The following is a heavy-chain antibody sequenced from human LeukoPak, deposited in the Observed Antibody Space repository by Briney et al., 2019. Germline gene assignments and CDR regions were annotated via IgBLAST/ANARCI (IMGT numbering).Heavy chain of an antibody. V-gene: IGHV3-9*01. CDR2: ISWNSGSI. Sequence: GGSLRLSCAASGFTFDDYAMRWVRQAPGKGLEWVSGISWNSGSIGYADSVKGRFTISRDNAKNSLYLQMNSLRAEDTALYYCAKDDSSGGKGYFDYWGQGTLVTVSS. CDR3: AKDDSSGGKGYFDY. J-gene: IGHJ4*02. D-gene: IGHD6-19*01. CDR1: GFTFDDYA.